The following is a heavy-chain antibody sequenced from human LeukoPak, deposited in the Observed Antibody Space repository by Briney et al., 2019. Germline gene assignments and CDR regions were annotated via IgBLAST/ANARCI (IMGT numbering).Heavy chain of an antibody. Sequence: GGSLRLSCAASGFTFSSYSMNWVRQAPGKGLEWVSSISSSSSYIYYADSVKGRFTISRDNAKKSLYLQMNSLKAEDTAVYYCARDGPWGGYFDYWGQGTLVTVSS. D-gene: IGHD3-16*01. J-gene: IGHJ4*02. CDR3: ARDGPWGGYFDY. CDR1: GFTFSSYS. V-gene: IGHV3-21*01. CDR2: ISSSSSYI.